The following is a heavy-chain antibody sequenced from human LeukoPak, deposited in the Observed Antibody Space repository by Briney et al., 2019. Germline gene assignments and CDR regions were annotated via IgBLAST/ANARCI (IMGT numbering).Heavy chain of an antibody. CDR2: INQDGSEK. Sequence: PGGSLRLSCAASGFTFSNYWMSWVRQAPGKGLEWVASINQDGSEKYYVDSVKGRFTISRDNAKNSLYLQMNSLRAEDTAVYYCARGLGWIHSWGQGTLVTVSS. CDR1: GFTFSNYW. V-gene: IGHV3-7*01. CDR3: ARGLGWIHS. D-gene: IGHD5-18*01. J-gene: IGHJ5*02.